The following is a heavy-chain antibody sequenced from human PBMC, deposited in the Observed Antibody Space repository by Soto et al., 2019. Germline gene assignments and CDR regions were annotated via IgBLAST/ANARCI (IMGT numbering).Heavy chain of an antibody. CDR2: IHPGDSDT. CDR1: GFSFSKYT. V-gene: IGHV5-51*01. D-gene: IGHD6-13*01. Sequence: GESLKISCEGSGFSFSKYTVGWVRQIPGKGLEWMGIIHPGDSDTRYSPSFQGQVTISADKSISTAYLQWSSLKASDNAMYYCARGRLSGIAAAANRVAFDIWGQGTMVTVSS. CDR3: ARGRLSGIAAAANRVAFDI. J-gene: IGHJ3*02.